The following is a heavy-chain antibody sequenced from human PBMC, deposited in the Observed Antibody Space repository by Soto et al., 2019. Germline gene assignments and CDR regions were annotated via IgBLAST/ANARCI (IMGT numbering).Heavy chain of an antibody. D-gene: IGHD1-26*01. V-gene: IGHV3-23*01. CDR2: ISGSGGST. CDR1: GFTFSTYA. J-gene: IGHJ4*02. Sequence: RRLSCAASGFTFSTYAMSWVRQAPGKGPEWVSAISGSGGSTYYADSVKGRFTISRDNSKDTLYLQMNSLRAEDTAVYYCAKRGSIVGATFFDYWGQGTPVTVSS. CDR3: AKRGSIVGATFFDY.